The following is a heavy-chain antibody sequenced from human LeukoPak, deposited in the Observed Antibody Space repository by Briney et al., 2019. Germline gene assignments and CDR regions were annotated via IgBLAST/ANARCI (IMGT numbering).Heavy chain of an antibody. CDR1: GFTFSAYE. D-gene: IGHD2-2*01. CDR3: VRDGRGYCGSTSCRPFDS. Sequence: GGTLRLSCAASGFTFSAYEMNWVRQAPGKGLEPVSYISGSGNSISYADSVRGRFTISRDNAKNSLFLQMNSLRVEDTAVYYCVRDGRGYCGSTSCRPFDSWGRGTQVTVSS. V-gene: IGHV3-48*03. CDR2: ISGSGNSI. J-gene: IGHJ4*02.